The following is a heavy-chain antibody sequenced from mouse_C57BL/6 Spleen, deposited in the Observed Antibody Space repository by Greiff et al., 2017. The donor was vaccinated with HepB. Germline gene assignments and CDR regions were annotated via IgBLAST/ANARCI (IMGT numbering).Heavy chain of an antibody. CDR1: GFNIKDDY. Sequence: VQLQQSGAELVRPGASVKLSCTASGFNIKDDYMHWVKQRPEQGLEWIGWIDPENGDTEYASKFQGKATITADTSSNTAYLQLSSLTSEDTAVYYCTSPLYGSSWFAYWGQGTLVTVSA. J-gene: IGHJ3*01. CDR3: TSPLYGSSWFAY. CDR2: IDPENGDT. V-gene: IGHV14-4*01. D-gene: IGHD1-1*01.